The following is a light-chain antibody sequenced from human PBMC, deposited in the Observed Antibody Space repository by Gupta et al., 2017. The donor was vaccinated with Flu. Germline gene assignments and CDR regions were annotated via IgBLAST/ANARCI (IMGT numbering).Light chain of an antibody. CDR1: SGHSSYA. J-gene: IGLJ2*01. V-gene: IGLV4-69*01. CDR2: VKSDGSH. CDR3: QTWDTGHVV. Sequence: QLVLTQSPSASASLGASVKLTCTLSSGHSSYAIAWHQQQPQKGPRYLMNVKSDGSHGRGDGIPDRFSGASSGAERYLIISSLQSEDESDYYCQTWDTGHVVFGGGTKVTVL.